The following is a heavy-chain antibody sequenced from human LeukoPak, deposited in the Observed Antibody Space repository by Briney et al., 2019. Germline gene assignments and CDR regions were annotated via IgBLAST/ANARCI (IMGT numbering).Heavy chain of an antibody. J-gene: IGHJ4*02. CDR3: ARLRAGCAGGRCRAHFDY. D-gene: IGHD2-15*01. CDR2: IYYGGCT. V-gene: IGHV4-59*01. Sequence: PSETLSLPRSVSGHSINSNYWSWLRQPPRQGLECIGYIYYGGCTNYYPALKGRVSMSVHRSKSQCSLNQSFVTAADTAVYHCARLRAGCAGGRCRAHFDYWGQGTLVTVSS. CDR1: GHSINSNY.